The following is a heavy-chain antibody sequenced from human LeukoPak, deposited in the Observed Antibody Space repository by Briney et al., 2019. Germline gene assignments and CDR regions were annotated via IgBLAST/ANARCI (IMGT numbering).Heavy chain of an antibody. D-gene: IGHD1-26*01. CDR2: IKEDGTEK. CDR3: ARDESGMFDY. J-gene: IGHJ4*02. V-gene: IGHV3-7*01. Sequence: GGSLRLSCAASGFIFTDYWMYWVRQAPGKGLAWVANIKEDGTEKNYVDSVKGRFTISRDNAKNSLYLPMSSLRAEDTAVYYCARDESGMFDYWGQGTLVTVSS. CDR1: GFIFTDYW.